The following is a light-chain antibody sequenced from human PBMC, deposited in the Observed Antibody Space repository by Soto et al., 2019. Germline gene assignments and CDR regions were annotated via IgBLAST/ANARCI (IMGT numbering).Light chain of an antibody. CDR2: GAS. Sequence: EIVLTQSPGTLSLSPGERATLSCRASQSVSSSYLAWYQQKPGQAPRLLIYGASSRATGIPDRFSGSGSGTDFTLTISRLEPEDFAVYYCHQYGVSPQTFGQGTKV. CDR3: HQYGVSPQT. V-gene: IGKV3-20*01. CDR1: QSVSSSY. J-gene: IGKJ1*01.